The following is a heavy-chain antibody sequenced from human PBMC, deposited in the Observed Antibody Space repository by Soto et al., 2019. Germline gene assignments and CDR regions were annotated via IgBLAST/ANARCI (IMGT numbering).Heavy chain of an antibody. J-gene: IGHJ4*02. CDR2: ISYDGSNK. CDR1: GFTFSSYA. V-gene: IGHV3-30-3*01. Sequence: QVQLVESGGGVVQPGRSPRLSCAASGFTFSSYAMHWVRQAPGKGLEWVAVISYDGSNKYYADSVKGRFTISRDNSKNTLHLQMNSLRAEDTAVYYWSRAARYSSGWYDYWGQGTLVTVSS. CDR3: SRAARYSSGWYDY. D-gene: IGHD6-19*01.